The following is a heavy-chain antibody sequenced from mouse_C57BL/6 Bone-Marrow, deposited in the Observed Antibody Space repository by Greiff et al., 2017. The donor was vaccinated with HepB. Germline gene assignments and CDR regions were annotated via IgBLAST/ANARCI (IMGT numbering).Heavy chain of an antibody. D-gene: IGHD1-1*01. V-gene: IGHV14-2*01. CDR1: GFNIKDYY. CDR2: IDPEDGET. Sequence: EVKLMESGAELVKPGASVKLSCTASGFNIKDYYMHWVKQRTEQGLEWIGRIDPEDGETKYAPKFQGKATITADTSSNTAYLQLSSLTSEDTAVYYCARHSGSSLYIDGWGEGTTLTVSS. CDR3: ARHSGSSLYIDG. J-gene: IGHJ2*01.